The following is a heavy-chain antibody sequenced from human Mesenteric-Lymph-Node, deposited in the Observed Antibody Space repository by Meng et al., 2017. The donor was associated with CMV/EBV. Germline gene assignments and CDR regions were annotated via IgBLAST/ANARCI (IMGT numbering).Heavy chain of an antibody. CDR1: GDSVSSNSAA. CDR2: TYYRSSWFN. D-gene: IGHD2/OR15-2a*01. V-gene: IGHV6-1*01. CDR3: AREGRCNDIRCPYGMDV. J-gene: IGHJ6*02. Sequence: SETLSLTCAISGDSVSSNSAAWNWIRQSPSRGLEWLGRTYYRSSWFNDHAVSVKSRITINPDTSKNQLSLHVNSVTPEDTAVYYCAREGRCNDIRCPYGMDVWGQGTTVTVSS.